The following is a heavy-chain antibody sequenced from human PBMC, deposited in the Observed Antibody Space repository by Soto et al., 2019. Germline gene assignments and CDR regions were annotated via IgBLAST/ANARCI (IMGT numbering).Heavy chain of an antibody. J-gene: IGHJ4*02. V-gene: IGHV3-21*01. CDR3: ARDAAVATIISSFDY. CDR2: ISSSGSYI. Sequence: GGSLRLSCAASGFTFSRYSMNWVRQAPGKGLEWVSSISSSGSYIYYADSVKGRFTISRDNAKNSLYLQMNSLRAEDTAVYYCARDAAVATIISSFDYWGQGTLVTVSS. D-gene: IGHD5-12*01. CDR1: GFTFSRYS.